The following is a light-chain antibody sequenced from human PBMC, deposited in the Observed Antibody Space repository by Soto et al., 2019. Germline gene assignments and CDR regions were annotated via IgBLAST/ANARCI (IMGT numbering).Light chain of an antibody. CDR2: GVT. CDR1: SSDIGGHDD. V-gene: IGLV2-14*03. J-gene: IGLJ1*01. CDR3: CSYTSDLTPYV. Sequence: QSPLTQPASVSVSPGPSITISCTGTSSDIGGHDDVSWYQQHPGKVPKLLIYGVTDRPSGVSNRFSGSKSGNVASLTISGLQAEDEADYYCCSYTSDLTPYVFGTGTKVTVL.